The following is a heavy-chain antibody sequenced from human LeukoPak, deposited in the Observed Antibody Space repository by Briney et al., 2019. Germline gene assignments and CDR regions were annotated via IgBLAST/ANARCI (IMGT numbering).Heavy chain of an antibody. Sequence: SVKVSCKASGGTFSSYAINWVRQAPGQGLEWMGRIIPIFGITKYAQKFQGRVTITADKSTSTVYMELSSLRSEDTAVYYRARDREEMPTQWEAFDFWGQGTMVTVSS. V-gene: IGHV1-69*04. J-gene: IGHJ3*01. CDR3: ARDREEMPTQWEAFDF. CDR1: GGTFSSYA. D-gene: IGHD5-24*01. CDR2: IIPIFGIT.